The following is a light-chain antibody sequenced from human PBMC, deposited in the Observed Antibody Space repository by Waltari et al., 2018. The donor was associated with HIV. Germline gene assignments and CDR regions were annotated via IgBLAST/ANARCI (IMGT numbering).Light chain of an antibody. CDR1: KIGGKT. Sequence: SYEVTQTLSVSVALGQTARVTCGGNKIGGKTVHWYQQKPGRAPVLVMFRDTYRPSGIPERFSGSNSGNTATLTISRAQAGDEADYYCQVWDRNTGEFGGGTRLTVL. CDR2: RDT. CDR3: QVWDRNTGE. J-gene: IGLJ3*02. V-gene: IGLV3-9*01.